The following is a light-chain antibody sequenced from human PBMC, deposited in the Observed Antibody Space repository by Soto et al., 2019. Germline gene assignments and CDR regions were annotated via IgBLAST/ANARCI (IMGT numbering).Light chain of an antibody. CDR1: QSITTN. V-gene: IGKV3-15*01. CDR2: GAS. CDR3: QQYNDWPPLT. J-gene: IGKJ4*01. Sequence: EKVLTQSPVTLSVSLGERATLSCRASQSITTNLAWYQQKPGQAPRLLIFGASNRATGIPARFSGSGSGTEFSLTISSLQSEDSAIYYRQQYNDWPPLTFGGGTKVEI.